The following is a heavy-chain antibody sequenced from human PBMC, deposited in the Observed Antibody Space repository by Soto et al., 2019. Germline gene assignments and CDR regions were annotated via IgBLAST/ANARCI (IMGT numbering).Heavy chain of an antibody. CDR2: TYYRSKWYN. J-gene: IGHJ5*02. CDR3: ARENPGIAAAVRYNWFDP. D-gene: IGHD6-13*01. CDR1: GDSVSSNSAA. Sequence: PSQPLSLTCVISGDSVSSNSAAWNWIRQSPSRGLEWLGRTYYRSKWYNDYAVSVKSRITINPDTSKNQFSLQLNSVTPEDTAVYYCARENPGIAAAVRYNWFDPWGQGTLVTVSS. V-gene: IGHV6-1*01.